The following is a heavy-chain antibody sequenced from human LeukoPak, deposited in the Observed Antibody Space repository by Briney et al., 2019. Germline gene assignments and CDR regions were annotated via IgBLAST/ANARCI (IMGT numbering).Heavy chain of an antibody. Sequence: SVTVSRKASGGTFSSYAISWVRQAPGQGLEWMGGIIPIFGTANYAQKSQGRVTITADDSTSRAYMELSSLRPEDTAVYYCASVATILSCWFDPWGQGTLFTVSS. J-gene: IGHJ5*02. CDR3: ASVATILSCWFDP. D-gene: IGHD5-12*01. CDR2: IIPIFGTA. V-gene: IGHV1-69*01. CDR1: GGTFSSYA.